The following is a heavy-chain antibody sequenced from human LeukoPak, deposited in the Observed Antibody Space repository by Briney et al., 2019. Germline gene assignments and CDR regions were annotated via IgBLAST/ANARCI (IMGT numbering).Heavy chain of an antibody. CDR1: GFTVSSNY. Sequence: SGGSLRLSCAASGFTVSSNYMSWVRQAPGKGLEWVSVIYSGGSTYYADSVKGRFTISRDNSKNTLYLQMNSLRVEDTAVYYCARARLDAFDIWGQGTMVTVSS. V-gene: IGHV3-53*01. CDR3: ARARLDAFDI. J-gene: IGHJ3*02. D-gene: IGHD6-25*01. CDR2: IYSGGST.